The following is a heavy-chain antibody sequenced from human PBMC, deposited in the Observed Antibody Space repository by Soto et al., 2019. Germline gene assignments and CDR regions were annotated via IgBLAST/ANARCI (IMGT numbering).Heavy chain of an antibody. CDR2: INQDGSEK. CDR3: SRSLNS. CDR1: GFTFSTYW. J-gene: IGHJ4*02. Sequence: EVQLVESGGDLVQSGGSLRLSCAASGFTFSTYWMDWVRQTPGKGLEWVANINQDGSEKNYVDSVKGRFTIYRDNAKNSLYLQMSSLTAEDSALYYCSRSLNSWGQGTLVTVSS. V-gene: IGHV3-7*01.